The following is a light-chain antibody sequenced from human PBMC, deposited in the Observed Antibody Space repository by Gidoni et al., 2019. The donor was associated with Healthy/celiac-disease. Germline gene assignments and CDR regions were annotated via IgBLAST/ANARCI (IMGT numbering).Light chain of an antibody. Sequence: QSLLPQPPSASGTPGPRVTISCSGSSSNIGSNTVNWYQQLPGTAPKLLIYSNNQRPSGVPGRFSGSKSGTSASLAISRLQSEDEADYYCAAWDDSLNGVVFGGGTKLTVL. J-gene: IGLJ2*01. V-gene: IGLV1-44*01. CDR2: SNN. CDR3: AAWDDSLNGVV. CDR1: SSNIGSNT.